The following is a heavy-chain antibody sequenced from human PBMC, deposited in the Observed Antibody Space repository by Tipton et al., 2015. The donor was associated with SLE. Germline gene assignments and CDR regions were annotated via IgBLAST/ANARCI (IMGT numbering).Heavy chain of an antibody. CDR2: ITSSGDTI. CDR1: GFTLSSYE. J-gene: IGHJ4*02. D-gene: IGHD3-22*01. V-gene: IGHV3-48*03. Sequence: SLRLSCAASGFTLSSYEMNWVRQAPGKGLEWLSYITSSGDTIYYADSVKGRFTISRDNAKNSLYLQMNSLRVEDTAVYYCAREVYYDSSGNHQIAPYFDHWGQGALVTVSS. CDR3: AREVYYDSSGNHQIAPYFDH.